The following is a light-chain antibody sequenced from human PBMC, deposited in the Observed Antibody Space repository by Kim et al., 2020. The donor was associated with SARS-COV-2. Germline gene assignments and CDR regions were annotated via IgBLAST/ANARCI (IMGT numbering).Light chain of an antibody. J-gene: IGLJ2*01. Sequence: VTPGQTASITGSGDKLGDKYACWYKQKPGQSPVLVIYQDSKRPSGIPERFSGSNSGNTATLTISGTQAMDEADYYCQAWDSSTVVFGGGTQLTVL. CDR1: KLGDKY. V-gene: IGLV3-1*01. CDR2: QDS. CDR3: QAWDSSTVV.